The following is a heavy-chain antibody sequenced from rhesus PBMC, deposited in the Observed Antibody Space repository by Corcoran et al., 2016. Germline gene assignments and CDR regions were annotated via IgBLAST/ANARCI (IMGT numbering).Heavy chain of an antibody. CDR3: VRLPISNRFDV. J-gene: IGHJ5-1*01. D-gene: IGHD3-40*01. CDR1: GGSISGYYY. CDR2: IYGISAST. V-gene: IGHV4-143*01. Sequence: QVQLQESGPGLVKPSETLSLTCTVSGGSISGYYYWCWIRQPPGKVLEWIGVIYGISASTYYNPSLKSRVTISKDTSKNQFSRKLSSVTAADTAVYYCVRLPISNRFDVWGPGVLVTVSS.